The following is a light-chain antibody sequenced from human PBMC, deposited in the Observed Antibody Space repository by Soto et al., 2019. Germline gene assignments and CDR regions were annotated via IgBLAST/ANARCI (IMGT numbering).Light chain of an antibody. Sequence: EIVLTQSPGTLSLSPGERATLSCRASHSVSSTYLAGYQQKPGQAPRRLIYGASSRATGIPDRFIGSGSGTDFTLTISRLEPEDVAVYDCQQYGSSPPYTFGQGTKLEIK. CDR2: GAS. CDR1: HSVSSTY. V-gene: IGKV3-20*01. CDR3: QQYGSSPPYT. J-gene: IGKJ2*01.